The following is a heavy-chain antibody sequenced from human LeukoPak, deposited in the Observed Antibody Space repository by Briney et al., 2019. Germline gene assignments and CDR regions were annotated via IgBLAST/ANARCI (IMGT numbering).Heavy chain of an antibody. D-gene: IGHD3-16*01. CDR3: ARDPVVSPTPSFGGVIYFDY. Sequence: GGSLRLSCAASGFTFSSYWMSWVRQAPGKGLEWVANIKQDGSEKYYVDSVKGRFTISRDNAKNSLYLQMNSLRAEDTAVYYCARDPVVSPTPSFGGVIYFDYWGQGTLVTVSS. J-gene: IGHJ4*02. CDR1: GFTFSSYW. V-gene: IGHV3-7*03. CDR2: IKQDGSEK.